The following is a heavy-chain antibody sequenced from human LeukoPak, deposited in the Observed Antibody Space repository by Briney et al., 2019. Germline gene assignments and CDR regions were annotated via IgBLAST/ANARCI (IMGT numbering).Heavy chain of an antibody. V-gene: IGHV4-31*03. CDR1: GGSISSGGYY. J-gene: IGHJ4*02. Sequence: PSETLSLTCTVSGGSISSGGYYWSWIRQHPGKGLEWIGYIYYSGSTYYNPSLKSRVTISVDTSKNQFSLKLSSVTAADTAVYHCARARPGNDGGNFDYWGQGTLVTVSS. D-gene: IGHD1-1*01. CDR3: ARARPGNDGGNFDY. CDR2: IYYSGST.